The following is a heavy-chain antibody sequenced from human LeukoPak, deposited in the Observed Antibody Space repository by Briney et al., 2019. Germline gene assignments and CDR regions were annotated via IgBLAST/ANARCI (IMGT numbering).Heavy chain of an antibody. CDR3: ARGMMITFGGVIVHDY. J-gene: IGHJ4*02. D-gene: IGHD3-16*02. V-gene: IGHV1-8*01. CDR2: MNPNSGNT. CDR1: GYTFTSYD. Sequence: GASVKVSCKASGYTFTSYDINWVRQATGQGLEWMGWMNPNSGNTGYAQKVQGRVSMTRNTSISTAYMELSSLRSEDTAVYYCARGMMITFGGVIVHDYWGQGTLVTVSS.